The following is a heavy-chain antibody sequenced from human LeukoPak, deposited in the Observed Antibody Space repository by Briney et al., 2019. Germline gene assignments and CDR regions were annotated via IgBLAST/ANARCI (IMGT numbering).Heavy chain of an antibody. CDR3: ASYGDYGFNWFDP. CDR2: IYHSGST. V-gene: IGHV4-38-2*02. Sequence: SETLSLTCTVSGYSISSGYYWGWIRQPPGKGLEWIGSIYHSGSTYYNPSLKSRVTISVDTSKNQFSLKLSSVTAADTAVYYCASYGDYGFNWFDPWGQGTLVTVSS. D-gene: IGHD4-17*01. CDR1: GYSISSGYY. J-gene: IGHJ5*02.